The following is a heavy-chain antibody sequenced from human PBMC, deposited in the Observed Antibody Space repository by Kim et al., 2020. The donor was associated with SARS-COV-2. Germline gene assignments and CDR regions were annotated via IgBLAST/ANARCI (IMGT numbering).Heavy chain of an antibody. V-gene: IGHV3-73*01. D-gene: IGHD2-15*01. J-gene: IGHJ5*02. CDR1: GFTLSGTA. CDR2: IKSKGNTYAT. CDR3: TSGYCSGGTCYPQFDP. Sequence: GGSLRLSCAASGFTLSGTATHWVRQASGKGLEWVGRIKSKGNTYATAYGASVKGRFTISRDDSENTAYLQMNILKAEDTAVYYCTSGYCSGGTCYPQFDP.